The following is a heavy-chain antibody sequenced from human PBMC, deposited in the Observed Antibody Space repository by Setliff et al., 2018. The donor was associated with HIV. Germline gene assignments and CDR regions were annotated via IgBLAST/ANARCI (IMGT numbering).Heavy chain of an antibody. CDR3: ARESRNDFWSGYYRTFDI. J-gene: IGHJ3*02. D-gene: IGHD3-3*01. CDR2: IYYSGST. V-gene: IGHV4-59*11. CDR1: GGSISSHY. Sequence: PSETLSLTCTVSGGSISSHYWSWIRQPPGKGLEWLGYIYYSGSTYYNPSLKSRVTISVDTSKNQFSLKLSSVTAADTAMYFCARESRNDFWSGYYRTFDIWGQGTMVTVSS.